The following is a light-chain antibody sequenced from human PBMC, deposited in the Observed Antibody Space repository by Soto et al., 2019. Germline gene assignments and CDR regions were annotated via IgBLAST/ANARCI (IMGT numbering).Light chain of an antibody. Sequence: EIVVTQCPGTLFLSPGERSTLSCMASQSVSSNLAWYQQKPGQAPRLLIYGASTRATGIPARFSGSGSGTEFTLTISSLQSEDCAIYYCQQYHTWPITFGGGTKVDIK. J-gene: IGKJ4*01. CDR1: QSVSSN. V-gene: IGKV3-15*01. CDR2: GAS. CDR3: QQYHTWPIT.